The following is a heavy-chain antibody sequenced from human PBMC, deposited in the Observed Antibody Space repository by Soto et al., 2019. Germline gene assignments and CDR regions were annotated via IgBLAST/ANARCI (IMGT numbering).Heavy chain of an antibody. Sequence: QVQLQESGPGLVKPSQTLSLTCTVSGGSISSGGYYWSWIRQHPGKGLEWIGYIYYSGSTYYNPSLKRRVTIPVDTSKNQSSLKLSSVTAADTAVYYCASSGRHGSGWTHWGQGTLVTVSS. D-gene: IGHD6-19*01. CDR1: GGSISSGGYY. CDR2: IYYSGST. V-gene: IGHV4-31*03. J-gene: IGHJ4*02. CDR3: ASSGRHGSGWTH.